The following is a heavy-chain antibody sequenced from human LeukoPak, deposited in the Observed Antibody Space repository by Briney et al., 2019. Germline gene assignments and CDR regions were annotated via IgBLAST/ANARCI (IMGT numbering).Heavy chain of an antibody. D-gene: IGHD3-10*01. Sequence: GGSLRLSCAASGFTVSSNYMSWVRQAPGKGLEWVSVIYSGGSTYYADSVKGRFTISRDNSTNTLYIQMNSLRAEDTAVYYCARASLSLWIGESPYNGMDVWGQGTTVTVSS. CDR3: ARASLSLWIGESPYNGMDV. CDR1: GFTVSSNY. J-gene: IGHJ6*02. V-gene: IGHV3-66*01. CDR2: IYSGGST.